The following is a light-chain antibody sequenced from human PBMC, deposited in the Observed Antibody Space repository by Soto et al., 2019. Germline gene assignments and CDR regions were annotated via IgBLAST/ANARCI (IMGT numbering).Light chain of an antibody. Sequence: QAVLTQPPSVSGTPGQSVTISCSGTSSNIGSNYVNWYQQLPGTAPKLLIHSNGQRPSGVPDRFSGSKSGTSASLAISGLQSHDEADYYCATWDDSLGAGVFGGGTKLTVL. J-gene: IGLJ3*02. V-gene: IGLV1-44*01. CDR2: SNG. CDR3: ATWDDSLGAGV. CDR1: SSNIGSNY.